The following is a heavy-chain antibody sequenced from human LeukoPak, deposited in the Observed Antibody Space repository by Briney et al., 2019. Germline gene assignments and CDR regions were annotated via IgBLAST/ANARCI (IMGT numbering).Heavy chain of an antibody. D-gene: IGHD1-26*01. J-gene: IGHJ6*03. CDR2: INHSGST. V-gene: IGHV4-34*01. CDR1: GGSFSGYY. Sequence: PSETLSLTCAVYGGSFSGYYWSWIRQPPGKGLEWIGEINHSGSTNYNPSLKSRVTISVDTSKNQFSLKLSSVTAADTAVYYCARDSEFGWELPYYYYYYMDVWGKGTTVTVSS. CDR3: ARDSEFGWELPYYYYYYMDV.